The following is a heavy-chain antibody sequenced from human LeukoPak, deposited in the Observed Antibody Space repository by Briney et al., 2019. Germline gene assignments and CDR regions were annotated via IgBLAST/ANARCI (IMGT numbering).Heavy chain of an antibody. CDR2: IYPGDSDT. Sequence: GESLKISCKGSGYSFTSYWIGWVRQMPGKGLEWMGIIYPGDSDTRYSPSFQGQVTISADKSISTAYLQWSSLKASDTAMYYCARVPTRAVRGVIRPVYGMDVWGQGTTVTVSS. V-gene: IGHV5-51*01. CDR3: ARVPTRAVRGVIRPVYGMDV. J-gene: IGHJ6*02. CDR1: GYSFTSYW. D-gene: IGHD3-10*01.